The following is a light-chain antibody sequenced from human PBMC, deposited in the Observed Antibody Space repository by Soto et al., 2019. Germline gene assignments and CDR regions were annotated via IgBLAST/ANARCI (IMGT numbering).Light chain of an antibody. CDR2: EGN. J-gene: IGLJ1*01. CDR3: CSFAGSSTLYV. V-gene: IGLV2-23*01. Sequence: SVLAQPASVSGSPGQSITISCTGTSSDVGSYNLVPWYQQHPGKAPKLMIYEGNKRPSGVSNRFSGSKSGNTASLTISRLQAEDEADYYCCSFAGSSTLYVFGTGTRSPS. CDR1: SSDVGSYNL.